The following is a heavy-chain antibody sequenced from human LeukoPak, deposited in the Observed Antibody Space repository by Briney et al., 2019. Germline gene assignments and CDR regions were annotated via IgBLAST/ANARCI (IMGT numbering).Heavy chain of an antibody. CDR3: ARGLRRNVGATTPLGY. D-gene: IGHD1-26*01. CDR1: GYTFTSYD. Sequence: ASVKVSCKASGYTFTSYDINWVRQATGQGLEWMGWMNPNSGNTGYAQKLQGRVTMTTDTSTSTAYMELRSLRSDDTAVYYCARGLRRNVGATTPLGYWGQGTLVTVSS. J-gene: IGHJ4*02. CDR2: MNPNSGNT. V-gene: IGHV1-8*01.